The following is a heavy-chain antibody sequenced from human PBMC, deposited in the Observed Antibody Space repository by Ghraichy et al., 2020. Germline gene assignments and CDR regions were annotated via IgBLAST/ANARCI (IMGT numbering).Heavy chain of an antibody. CDR3: TTVDEWSYPGLVGPFDY. D-gene: IGHD1-26*01. CDR1: GFTFSTAW. J-gene: IGHJ4*02. V-gene: IGHV3-15*01. Sequence: GGSLRLSCAASGFTFSTAWMSWVRQAPGKGLEWVGRIKSKADGGTADYAAPVKGRFTISRDDSKNTLYLQMNSLKTEDTAVYYCTTVDEWSYPGLVGPFDYWGQGTLVTVSS. CDR2: IKSKADGGTA.